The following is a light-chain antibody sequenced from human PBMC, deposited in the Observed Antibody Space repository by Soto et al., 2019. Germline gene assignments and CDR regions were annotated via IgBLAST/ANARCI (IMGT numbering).Light chain of an antibody. CDR3: QQYGNSPPIT. V-gene: IGKV3-20*01. CDR1: QSVSSNY. CDR2: GAS. Sequence: IVMTQSPATLSVSPGERATLSCRASQSVSSNYLAWYQQKPGQAPRLLIYGASTRATGIPDRFSGSGSGTDFTLTISRLEPEDFAVYYCQQYGNSPPITFGGGTKVDIK. J-gene: IGKJ4*01.